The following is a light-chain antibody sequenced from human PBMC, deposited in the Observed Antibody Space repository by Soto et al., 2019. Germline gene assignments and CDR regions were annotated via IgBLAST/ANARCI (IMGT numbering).Light chain of an antibody. CDR2: EVT. CDR3: SSYAGSECLV. CDR1: SSDVGGYNY. V-gene: IGLV2-8*01. J-gene: IGLJ1*01. Sequence: QSALTQPPSASGSPGQSVTISCTGTSSDVGGYNYVSWYQHHPGKAPKLVIYEVTKRPSGVPDRFSGSKSGNTASLTVSGLQAEDEADYYCSSYAGSECLVFGTGTKVTVL.